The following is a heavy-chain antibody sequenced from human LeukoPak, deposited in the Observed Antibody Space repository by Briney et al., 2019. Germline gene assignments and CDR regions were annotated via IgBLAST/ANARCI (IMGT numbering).Heavy chain of an antibody. D-gene: IGHD6-6*01. Sequence: GGSLRLSCAASGFTFSSYAMSWVRQAPGKGLEWVSAISGSAGSTYYSDSVKGRFTISRDNSKNTLYLQINSLRAEDTAVYYCAKGKGDYTSSSSSFNWFDPWGQGTLVTVSS. CDR3: AKGKGDYTSSSSSFNWFDP. CDR2: ISGSAGST. CDR1: GFTFSSYA. J-gene: IGHJ5*02. V-gene: IGHV3-23*01.